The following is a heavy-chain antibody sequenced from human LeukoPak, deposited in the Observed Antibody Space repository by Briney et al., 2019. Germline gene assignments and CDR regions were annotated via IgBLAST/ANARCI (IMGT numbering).Heavy chain of an antibody. J-gene: IGHJ4*02. Sequence: GASVKVSCKVSGYTLTELSMHWVRQAPGKGLEWMGGFDPEDGETIYAQKFQGRVTMTEDTSTDTAYMELSSLRSEDTAVYYCATPGIAAAPSPHIDYWGQGTLVTVSS. D-gene: IGHD6-13*01. CDR3: ATPGIAAAPSPHIDY. CDR1: GYTLTELS. V-gene: IGHV1-24*01. CDR2: FDPEDGET.